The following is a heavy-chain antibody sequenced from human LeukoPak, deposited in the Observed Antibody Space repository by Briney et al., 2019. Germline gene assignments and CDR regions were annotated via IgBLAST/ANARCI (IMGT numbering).Heavy chain of an antibody. Sequence: AGGSLRLSCAASGFTFNSYALSWVRQAPGKGLEWVSPISDGCVSTYYADSVKGRFTISRDNSKNTVYLQMNSLRVEDTAVYYCAKDLDGYGGLRGDAFDIWGQGTMVIVSS. J-gene: IGHJ3*02. D-gene: IGHD5-24*01. CDR3: AKDLDGYGGLRGDAFDI. CDR2: ISDGCVST. CDR1: GFTFNSYA. V-gene: IGHV3-23*01.